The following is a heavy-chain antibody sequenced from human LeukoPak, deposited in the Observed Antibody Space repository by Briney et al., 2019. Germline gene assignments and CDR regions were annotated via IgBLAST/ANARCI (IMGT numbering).Heavy chain of an antibody. V-gene: IGHV3-30*03. Sequence: GGSLRLSCAASGFTFTSYGMHWVRQAPGKGLEWVALISYDGSNKYYADSVKGRFTISRDNSKSTLSLQMNSLRVEDTAVYYCARDHYGDYVYYYDMDVWGKGTTVTVSS. CDR1: GFTFTSYG. D-gene: IGHD4-17*01. CDR3: ARDHYGDYVYYYDMDV. J-gene: IGHJ6*03. CDR2: ISYDGSNK.